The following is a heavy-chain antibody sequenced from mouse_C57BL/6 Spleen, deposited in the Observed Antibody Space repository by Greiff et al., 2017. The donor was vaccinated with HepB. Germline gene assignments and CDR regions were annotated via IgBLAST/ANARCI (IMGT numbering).Heavy chain of an antibody. J-gene: IGHJ2*01. V-gene: IGHV5-6*01. D-gene: IGHD2-2*01. CDR2: ISSGGSYT. CDR3: ASSMVNYFDY. CDR1: GFTFSSYG. Sequence: EVQGVESGGDLVKPGGSLKLSCAASGFTFSSYGMSWVRQTPDKRLEWVATISSGGSYTYYPDSVKGRFTISRDNAKNTLYLQMSSLKSEDTAMYYCASSMVNYFDYWGQGTTLTVSS.